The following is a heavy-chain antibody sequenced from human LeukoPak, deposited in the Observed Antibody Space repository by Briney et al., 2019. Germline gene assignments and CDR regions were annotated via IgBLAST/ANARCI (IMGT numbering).Heavy chain of an antibody. CDR3: ARVRRGYSGYDPHYYYYYMDV. J-gene: IGHJ6*03. Sequence: GGSLRLSCAASGFTFSSYSMNWVRQAPGKGLEWVSSISSISSYIYYADSVKGRFTISRDNAKNSLYLQMNSLRAEDTAVYYCARVRRGYSGYDPHYYYYYMDVWGKGTTVTISS. D-gene: IGHD5-12*01. CDR2: ISSISSYI. V-gene: IGHV3-21*04. CDR1: GFTFSSYS.